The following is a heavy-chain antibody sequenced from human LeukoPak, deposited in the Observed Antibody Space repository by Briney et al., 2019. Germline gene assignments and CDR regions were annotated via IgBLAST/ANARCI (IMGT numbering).Heavy chain of an antibody. Sequence: ASVKVPCKASGYIFTAHYLHWVRQAPGQGLEWMGLINPSGSSTLYAQKFQGRVTMTRDTSTNTDYMELSSLRSEDTAVYYCARDNSYSDSSWWFDPWGQGTLVTVSS. J-gene: IGHJ5*02. V-gene: IGHV1-46*01. D-gene: IGHD1-26*01. CDR2: INPSGSST. CDR1: GYIFTAHY. CDR3: ARDNSYSDSSWWFDP.